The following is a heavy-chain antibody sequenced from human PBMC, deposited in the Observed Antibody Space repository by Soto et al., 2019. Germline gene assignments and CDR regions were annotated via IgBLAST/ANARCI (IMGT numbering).Heavy chain of an antibody. V-gene: IGHV3-23*01. D-gene: IGHD2-21*01. J-gene: IGHJ4*02. Sequence: EEQLLESGGGLVQPGGSLRLSCAVSGFTFRDYGMSWVRQAPGQGLEWVSAISGRGHRTYYADSVKGRFTISRDNSRNTLYLQMNTLRAEDTATYYCAKDVFADSKPFDYWVQGTRVTVSS. CDR1: GFTFRDYG. CDR2: ISGRGHRT. CDR3: AKDVFADSKPFDY.